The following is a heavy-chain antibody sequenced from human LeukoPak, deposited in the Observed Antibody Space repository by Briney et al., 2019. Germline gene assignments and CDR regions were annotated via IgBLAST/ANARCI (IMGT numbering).Heavy chain of an antibody. Sequence: GWSLTLSCPASGFTLSDYYMTWLRQAPGKGREWVSYISPAGTTYYAESVTGRFTISRDNAKTSLYLLMNNLKVEDTARYYCARPHNWKYGTFDYWRQGTLVSVSS. CDR2: ISPAGTT. CDR3: ARPHNWKYGTFDY. CDR1: GFTLSDYY. D-gene: IGHD1-7*01. J-gene: IGHJ4*02. V-gene: IGHV3-11*01.